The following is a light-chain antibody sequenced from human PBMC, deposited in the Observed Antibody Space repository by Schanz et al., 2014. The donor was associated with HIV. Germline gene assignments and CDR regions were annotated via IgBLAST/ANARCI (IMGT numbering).Light chain of an antibody. J-gene: IGKJ1*01. CDR2: DAS. CDR1: QSVSTK. V-gene: IGKV3-15*01. CDR3: QQYNNWPRT. Sequence: ETVMTQSPATLSVSPGERATLSCRASQSVSTKLAWYQQKPGQPPRLLIYDASTRATGIPARFSGGGSGTEFTLTISSLQSEDFAVYYCQQYNNWPRTFGQGTKVEIK.